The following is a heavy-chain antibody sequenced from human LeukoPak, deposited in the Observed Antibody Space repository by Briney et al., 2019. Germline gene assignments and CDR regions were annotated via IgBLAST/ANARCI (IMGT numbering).Heavy chain of an antibody. CDR1: GFTFSSYA. V-gene: IGHV3-30-3*01. CDR2: ISSDGNNK. D-gene: IGHD2-2*01. Sequence: PGGSLRLSCAASGFTFSSYAMHWVRQVPGKGLEWVAVISSDGNNKYYADSVKGRFTISRDNSKNTLYLQMNSLRAEDTAVYYCARDEYLWVVIQLGLFDYWGQGTLVTVSS. J-gene: IGHJ4*02. CDR3: ARDEYLWVVIQLGLFDY.